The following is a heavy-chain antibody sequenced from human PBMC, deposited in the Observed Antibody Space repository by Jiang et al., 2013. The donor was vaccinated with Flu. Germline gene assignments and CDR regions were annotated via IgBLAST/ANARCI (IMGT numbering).Heavy chain of an antibody. CDR3: ATDHGSGSYPYYFDY. V-gene: IGHV1-24*01. CDR1: TELS. J-gene: IGHJ4*02. CDR2: FDPEDGET. Sequence: TELSMHWVRQAPGKGLEWMGGFDPEDGETIYAQKFQGRVTMTEDTSTDTAYMELSSLRSEDTAVYYCATDHGSGSYPYYFDYWGQGTLVTVSS. D-gene: IGHD3-10*01.